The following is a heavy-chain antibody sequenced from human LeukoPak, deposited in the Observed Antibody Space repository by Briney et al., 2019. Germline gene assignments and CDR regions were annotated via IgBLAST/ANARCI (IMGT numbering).Heavy chain of an antibody. CDR2: IYYSGST. CDR3: ARELDDYSNYDRWFDP. J-gene: IGHJ5*02. D-gene: IGHD4-11*01. CDR1: GFTFGDYA. V-gene: IGHV4-59*01. Sequence: GSLRLSCTASGFTFGDYAMSWVRQAPGKGLEWIGYIYYSGSTNYNPSLKSRVTISVDTSKNQFSLKLSSVTAADTAVYYCARELDDYSNYDRWFDPWGQGTLVTVSS.